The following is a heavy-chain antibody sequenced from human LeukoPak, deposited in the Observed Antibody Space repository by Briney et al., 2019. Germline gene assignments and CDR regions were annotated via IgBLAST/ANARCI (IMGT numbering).Heavy chain of an antibody. J-gene: IGHJ4*02. Sequence: PGGSLRLSCAASGFTFSSYAMHWVRQAPGKGLEWVAVISYDGSNKYYADSVKGRFTISRDNSKNTLYLQMNSLRAEDTAVYYCARDRYYGSGNGINFDYWGQGTLVTVSS. CDR2: ISYDGSNK. D-gene: IGHD3-10*01. V-gene: IGHV3-30*04. CDR3: ARDRYYGSGNGINFDY. CDR1: GFTFSSYA.